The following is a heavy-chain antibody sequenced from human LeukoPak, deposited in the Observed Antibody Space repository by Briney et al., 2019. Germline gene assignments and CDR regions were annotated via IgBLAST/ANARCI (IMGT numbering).Heavy chain of an antibody. CDR1: GYSFTSSTDSD. J-gene: IGHJ3*02. Sequence: ASVKVSCKASGYSFTSSTDSDVHWVRQAPGQGLEWMGWINPNSGGTNYAQKFQGRVTMTRDTSISTAYMELSRLRSDDAAVYYCARQVGYGLDWAQKAFDIWGQGTMVTVSS. D-gene: IGHD2-8*02. V-gene: IGHV1-2*02. CDR2: INPNSGGT. CDR3: ARQVGYGLDWAQKAFDI.